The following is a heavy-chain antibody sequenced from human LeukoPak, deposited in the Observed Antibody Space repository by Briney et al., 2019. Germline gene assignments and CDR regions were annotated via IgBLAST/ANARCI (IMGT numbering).Heavy chain of an antibody. CDR2: IYSGGDT. CDR3: ARDPQAVRTNTYA. D-gene: IGHD6-19*01. J-gene: IGHJ5*02. V-gene: IGHV3-66*01. Sequence: GGSLRLSCAASGFTVSNNYMIWVRQAPGKGLEGVSLIYSGGDTHYADSVKGRFTISRDSYKNTLYLQINSLRAEDTAVYCCARDPQAVRTNTYAWGQGTLVTVSS. CDR1: GFTVSNNY.